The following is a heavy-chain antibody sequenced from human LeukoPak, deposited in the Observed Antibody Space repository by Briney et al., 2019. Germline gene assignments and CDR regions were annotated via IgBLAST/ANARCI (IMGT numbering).Heavy chain of an antibody. CDR3: ARDNYYGSGYEYFQH. J-gene: IGHJ1*01. CDR1: GFTFSSYS. D-gene: IGHD3-10*01. V-gene: IGHV3-21*01. CDR2: ISSSSSYI. Sequence: PGGSLRLSCAASGFTFSSYSMNWVRQAPRKGLEWVSSISSSSSYIYYADSVKGRFTISRDNAKNSLYLQMNSLRAEDTAVYYCARDNYYGSGYEYFQHWGQGTLVTVSS.